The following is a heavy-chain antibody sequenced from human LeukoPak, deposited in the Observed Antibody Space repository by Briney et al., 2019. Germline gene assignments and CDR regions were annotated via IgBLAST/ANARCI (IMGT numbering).Heavy chain of an antibody. J-gene: IGHJ4*02. CDR1: GFTFSSYG. V-gene: IGHV3-33*01. CDR2: IRYDGSNK. CDR3: ARDFRVVAATGGYDY. Sequence: GGSLRLSCEASGFTFSSYGMHWVRQAPGKGLEWVAVIRYDGSNKYYADSVKGRFTISRDDSKNTLYLQMNSLRAEDTAVYHCARDFRVVAATGGYDYWGQGTLVTVSS. D-gene: IGHD2-15*01.